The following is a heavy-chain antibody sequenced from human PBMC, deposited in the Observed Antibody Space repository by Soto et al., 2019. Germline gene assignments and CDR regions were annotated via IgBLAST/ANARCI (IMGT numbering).Heavy chain of an antibody. Sequence: EVQLLESGGGLVQPGGSLRLSCAASGFTFSSYAMSWVRQAPGKGLEWVSAISGSGGSTYYADSVKGRFTISRDNSKNTLDLQMNSLRAEDTAVYYCAKDRRVVVAAKQFDYWGQGTLVTVSS. V-gene: IGHV3-23*01. CDR1: GFTFSSYA. D-gene: IGHD2-15*01. CDR2: ISGSGGST. CDR3: AKDRRVVVAAKQFDY. J-gene: IGHJ4*02.